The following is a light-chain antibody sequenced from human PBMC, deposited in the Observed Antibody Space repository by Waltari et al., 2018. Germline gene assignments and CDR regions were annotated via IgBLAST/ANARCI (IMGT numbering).Light chain of an antibody. CDR2: DAF. J-gene: IGKJ1*01. CDR1: QNVGTK. V-gene: IGKV3-15*01. Sequence: IAMTQSPATLSVSPGERATLSCRASQNVGTKLAWYQQKPGLAPRLLIYDAFTRATGIPARFSGSGSGTEFTLTISSLQSEDLALYHCLQYHYWPPWTFGQGTKVEVK. CDR3: LQYHYWPPWT.